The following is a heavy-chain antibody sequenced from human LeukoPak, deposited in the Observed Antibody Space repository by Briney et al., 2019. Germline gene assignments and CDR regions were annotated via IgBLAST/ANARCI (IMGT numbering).Heavy chain of an antibody. D-gene: IGHD6-13*01. Sequence: ASVKVSCKASGYTFTDYYMQWLRQAPGQGLEWMGWINPKSGGTNYAEKFQGRVTMTRDTSISTAYMDLNRLRSDDTAVYYCAGNYGQQPGAFDIWGQGTVVTVS. CDR2: INPKSGGT. CDR3: AGNYGQQPGAFDI. V-gene: IGHV1-2*02. CDR1: GYTFTDYY. J-gene: IGHJ3*02.